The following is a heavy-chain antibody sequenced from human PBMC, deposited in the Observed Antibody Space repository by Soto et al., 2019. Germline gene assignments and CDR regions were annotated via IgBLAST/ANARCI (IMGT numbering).Heavy chain of an antibody. V-gene: IGHV4-34*01. Sequence: SETLSLTCAVYGGSFSGYYWSWIRQPPGKGLEWIGEINHSGSTNYNPSLKSRVTISVDTSKNQFSLKLSSVTAADTAVYYCARGVAHVYYYYYYGMDVWGQGTTVTVSS. J-gene: IGHJ6*02. D-gene: IGHD5-12*01. CDR1: GGSFSGYY. CDR3: ARGVAHVYYYYYYGMDV. CDR2: INHSGST.